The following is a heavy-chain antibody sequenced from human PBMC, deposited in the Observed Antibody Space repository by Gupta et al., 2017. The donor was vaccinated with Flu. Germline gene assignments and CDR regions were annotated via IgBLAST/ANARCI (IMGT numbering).Heavy chain of an antibody. J-gene: IGHJ6*03. Sequence: GKGLEWIGYIYYSGSTNYNPSLKSRVTISVDTSKNQFSLKLSSVTAADTAVYYCARHDSDFWSGHYYYYMDVWGKGTTVTVSS. V-gene: IGHV4-59*08. CDR3: ARHDSDFWSGHYYYYMDV. CDR2: IYYSGST. D-gene: IGHD3-3*01.